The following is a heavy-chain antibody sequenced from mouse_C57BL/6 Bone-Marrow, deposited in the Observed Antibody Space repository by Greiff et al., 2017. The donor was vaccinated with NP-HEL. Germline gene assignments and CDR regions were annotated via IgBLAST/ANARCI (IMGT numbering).Heavy chain of an antibody. Sequence: QVQLQQSGPGLVQPSQSLSITCTVSGFSLTSYGVHWVRQSPGKGLEWLGVIWRGGSTDYNAAFISRLSISKDNSKSQVFFKMNSLQADDTAIYYCARKVGSSYCAMDYWGQGTSVTVSS. CDR3: ARKVGSSYCAMDY. D-gene: IGHD1-1*01. V-gene: IGHV2-2*01. J-gene: IGHJ4*01. CDR2: IWRGGST. CDR1: GFSLTSYG.